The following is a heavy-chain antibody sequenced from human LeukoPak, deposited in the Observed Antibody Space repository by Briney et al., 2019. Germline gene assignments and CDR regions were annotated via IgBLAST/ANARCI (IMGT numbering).Heavy chain of an antibody. D-gene: IGHD6-13*01. Sequence: SETLSLTCTVSGGSMSSSSNYWGWIRQPPGKGLEWIGSIYYSGSTYYNPSLKSRVTISVDTSKKQFSLKLSSVTAADTAVYYCARHNAVAGAGTDCWGQGTLVIVSS. V-gene: IGHV4-39*01. CDR1: GGSMSSSSNY. CDR2: IYYSGST. J-gene: IGHJ4*02. CDR3: ARHNAVAGAGTDC.